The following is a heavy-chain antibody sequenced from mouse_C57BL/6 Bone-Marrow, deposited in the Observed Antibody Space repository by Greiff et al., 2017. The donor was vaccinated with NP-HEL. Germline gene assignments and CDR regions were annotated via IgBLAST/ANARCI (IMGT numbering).Heavy chain of an antibody. CDR1: GFTFSNYW. Sequence: LQQSGGGLVQPGGSMKLSCVASGFTFSNYWMNWVRQSPEKGLEWVAQIRLKSDNYATHYAESVKGRFTISRDDSKSSVYLQMNNLRAEDTGIYYCTLTTVVATPYFDYWGQGTTLTVSS. CDR2: IRLKSDNYAT. D-gene: IGHD1-1*01. J-gene: IGHJ2*01. CDR3: TLTTVVATPYFDY. V-gene: IGHV6-3*01.